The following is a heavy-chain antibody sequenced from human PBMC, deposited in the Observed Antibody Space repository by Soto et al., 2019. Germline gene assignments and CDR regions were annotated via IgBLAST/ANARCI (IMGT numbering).Heavy chain of an antibody. CDR3: ARDRGSSNFYGLDV. V-gene: IGHV3-23*01. Sequence: GGSLRLSCAASGFTFKNYAMSWVRQAPGKGLEWFSAINDGGSSTYHADSVKGRFTISRDNSNNTLYLQMNSPRAEDTAVYYCARDRGSSNFYGLDVWGQGTTVTVSS. J-gene: IGHJ6*02. D-gene: IGHD2-2*01. CDR1: GFTFKNYA. CDR2: INDGGSST.